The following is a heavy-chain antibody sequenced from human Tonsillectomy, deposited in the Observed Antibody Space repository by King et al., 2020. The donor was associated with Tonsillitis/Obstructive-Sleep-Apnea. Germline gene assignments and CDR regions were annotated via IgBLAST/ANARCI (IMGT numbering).Heavy chain of an antibody. CDR2: ISSSSSYI. J-gene: IGHJ4*02. V-gene: IGHV3-21*01. CDR1: GFTFSSHS. CDR3: ARDRGVHCSGGSCYSDYFDY. Sequence: VQLVESGGGLVKPGGSLRLSCAASGFTFSSHSMNWVRQAPGKGLEWVSSISSSSSYIYYADSVKGRFTISRDNAKNSLYLQMNSLRAEDTAVYYCARDRGVHCSGGSCYSDYFDYWGQGTLVTVSS. D-gene: IGHD2-15*01.